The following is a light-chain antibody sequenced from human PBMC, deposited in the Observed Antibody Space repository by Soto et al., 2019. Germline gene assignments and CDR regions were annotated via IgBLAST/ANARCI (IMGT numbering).Light chain of an antibody. V-gene: IGLV2-14*01. J-gene: IGLJ2*01. CDR3: SSYTSSSTYVV. CDR1: SSDVGGYNY. CDR2: DVS. Sequence: QSALTQSTSASGSPGQSITISCTGTSSDVGGYNYVSWYQQHPGKAPKLMIYDVSNRPSGVSNRFSGSKSGNTASLTISGLQAEDEADYYCSSYTSSSTYVVFGGGTQLTVL.